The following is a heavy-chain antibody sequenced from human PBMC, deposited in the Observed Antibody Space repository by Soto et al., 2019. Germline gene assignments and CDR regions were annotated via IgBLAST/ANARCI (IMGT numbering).Heavy chain of an antibody. CDR3: ARYCSSYEILTGRSDAFDI. CDR1: GFTFSSYC. V-gene: IGHV3-7*01. Sequence: PGGSLRLSCAASGFTFSSYCMSWVRQAPGTGLQWVANIKQDGSAKYYVDSVEGRFTISRDNAKNSMYLQMSSLRVEDTALYYCARYCSSYEILTGRSDAFDIWGQGTMVTVSS. J-gene: IGHJ3*02. CDR2: IKQDGSAK. D-gene: IGHD3-9*01.